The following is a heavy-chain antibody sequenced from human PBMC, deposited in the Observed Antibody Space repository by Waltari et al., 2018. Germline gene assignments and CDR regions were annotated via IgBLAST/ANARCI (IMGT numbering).Heavy chain of an antibody. Sequence: EVQLVESGGGLVQPGRSLRLSCAASGFTFADYAMHWVRQAPGQGLEGVSGLSWNSGSIGDAGSVKGRFTISRDNAKNSLYLQMNSLRAEDTALYYCAKVQSPRWKYDFWSGLDYWGQGTLVTVSS. J-gene: IGHJ4*02. CDR1: GFTFADYA. CDR2: LSWNSGSI. V-gene: IGHV3-9*01. CDR3: AKVQSPRWKYDFWSGLDY. D-gene: IGHD3-3*01.